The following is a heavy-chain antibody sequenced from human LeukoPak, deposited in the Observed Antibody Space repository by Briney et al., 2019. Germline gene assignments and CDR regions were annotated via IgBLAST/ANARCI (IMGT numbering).Heavy chain of an antibody. D-gene: IGHD3-9*01. CDR1: GVSMSSGGNY. CDR2: IYYSGST. Sequence: SETLSLTCTVSGVSMSSGGNYWSWIRQHPGKGLEWIGYIYYSGSTNYNPSLKSRVTISVDTSKNQFSLKLSSVTAADTAVYYCARADYDILTGYFFDYWGQGTLVTVSS. CDR3: ARADYDILTGYFFDY. J-gene: IGHJ4*02. V-gene: IGHV4-61*08.